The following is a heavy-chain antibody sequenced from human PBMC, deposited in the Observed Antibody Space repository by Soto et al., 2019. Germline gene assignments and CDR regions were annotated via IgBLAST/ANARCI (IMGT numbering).Heavy chain of an antibody. CDR2: IYYSGST. Sequence: SETLSLTCTVSGGSISSGDYYWSWIRQPPGKGLEWIGYIYYSGSTYYNPSLKSRVTISVDTSKNQFSLKLSSVTAADTAVYYCARFGGYSGYDFGTYFAYWGQGTLVTVSS. J-gene: IGHJ4*02. CDR3: ARFGGYSGYDFGTYFAY. V-gene: IGHV4-30-4*01. CDR1: GGSISSGDYY. D-gene: IGHD5-12*01.